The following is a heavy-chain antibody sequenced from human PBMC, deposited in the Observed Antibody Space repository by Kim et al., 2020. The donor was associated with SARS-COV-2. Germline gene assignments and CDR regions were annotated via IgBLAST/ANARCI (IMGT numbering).Heavy chain of an antibody. CDR2: INAGNGNT. CDR3: ASRGAAATGDYYYYGMDV. D-gene: IGHD6-13*01. V-gene: IGHV1-3*01. CDR1: GYTFTSYA. Sequence: ASVKVSCKASGYTFTSYAMHWVRQAPGQRLEWMGWINAGNGNTKYSQKFQGRVTITRDTSASTAYMELSSLRSEDTAVYYCASRGAAATGDYYYYGMDVWGQGTTVTVSS. J-gene: IGHJ6*02.